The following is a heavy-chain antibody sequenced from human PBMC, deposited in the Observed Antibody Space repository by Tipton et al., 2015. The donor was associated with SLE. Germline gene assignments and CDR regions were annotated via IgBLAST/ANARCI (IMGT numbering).Heavy chain of an antibody. V-gene: IGHV3-23*01. CDR3: AKDRLLAHCGGDCYYGDY. J-gene: IGHJ4*02. Sequence: SLRLSCAASGFTFSSYSMNWVRQAPGKGLEYVSTITGSGGSTYYADSVKGRFTISRDNSKNTLYLQMNSLRAEDTAVYYCAKDRLLAHCGGDCYYGDYWGQGTLVTVSS. D-gene: IGHD2-21*02. CDR2: ITGSGGST. CDR1: GFTFSSYS.